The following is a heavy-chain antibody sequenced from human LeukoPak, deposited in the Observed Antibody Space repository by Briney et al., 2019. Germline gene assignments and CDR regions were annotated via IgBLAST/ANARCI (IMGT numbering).Heavy chain of an antibody. J-gene: IGHJ4*02. CDR3: ARAAYYYGSGSRPLGY. D-gene: IGHD3-10*01. CDR1: GYTFTTYY. V-gene: IGHV1-46*01. CDR2: INPSSGDA. Sequence: ASVTVSCKTSGYTFTTYYLHWVRQAPGQGLEWMGLINPSSGDASYAQRFQGRVTITRNTSISTAYMELSSLRSEDTAVYYCARAAYYYGSGSRPLGYWGQGTLVTVSS.